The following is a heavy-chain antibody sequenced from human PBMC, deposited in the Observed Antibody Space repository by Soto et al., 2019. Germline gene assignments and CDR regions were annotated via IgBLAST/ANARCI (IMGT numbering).Heavy chain of an antibody. J-gene: IGHJ6*04. CDR2: ISASTGDT. D-gene: IGHD4-4*01. CDR1: GNSFSSYV. V-gene: IGHV1-18*01. CDR3: ARRRESGNYTCKTAV. Sequence: QVYLVQSGGELKKPGASVKVSCRASGNSFSSYVISWVRQAPGQGLEWMGWISASTGDTNYAQKFQGRVIMTTDTATIRANVGVKSLRSDDAAVYSSARRRESGNYTCKTAVGGKGAMINVST.